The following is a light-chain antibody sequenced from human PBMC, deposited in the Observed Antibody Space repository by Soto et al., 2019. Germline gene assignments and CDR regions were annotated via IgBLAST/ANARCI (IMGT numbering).Light chain of an antibody. CDR2: EVN. CDR3: SSYTSSGTLYV. CDR1: SSDVGTYTL. J-gene: IGLJ1*01. V-gene: IGLV2-14*02. Sequence: ALTQPASVSGSPGQSITISCTGTSSDVGTYTLVSWYQQHPGNAPQLMIYEVNKRPSGVSDRFSGSKSGNTASLTISGLQAEDEADYYCSSYTSSGTLYVFGTGTKVTVL.